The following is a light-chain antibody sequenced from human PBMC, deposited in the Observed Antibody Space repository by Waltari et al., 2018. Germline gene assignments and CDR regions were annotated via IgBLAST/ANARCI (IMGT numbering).Light chain of an antibody. V-gene: IGLV3-1*01. J-gene: IGLJ2*01. CDR3: QAWDGSTVV. CDR1: KSGNKY. CDR2: RDT. Sequence: SYELTQPPPVSVSPAQTGSITCSGDKSGNKYTSWHHQRPGQSPVLVIYRDTKRPSGIPERFSGSNSGNTATLTISGTQAMDEADYYCQAWDGSTVVFGGGTKLTVL.